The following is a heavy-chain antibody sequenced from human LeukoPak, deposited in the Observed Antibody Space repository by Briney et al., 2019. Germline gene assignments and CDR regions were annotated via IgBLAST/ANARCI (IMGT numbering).Heavy chain of an antibody. D-gene: IGHD2-2*02. V-gene: IGHV1-46*01. Sequence: ASVKVSCKASGYTFTSYYIHWVRQAPGEGLEWMGIINPSGGSTSYAQKFQGRVTMTRDMSTSTVYMELSSLRSDDTAVYYCARAPAGISGYYFDYWGQGTLVTVSS. CDR2: INPSGGST. CDR1: GYTFTSYY. CDR3: ARAPAGISGYYFDY. J-gene: IGHJ4*02.